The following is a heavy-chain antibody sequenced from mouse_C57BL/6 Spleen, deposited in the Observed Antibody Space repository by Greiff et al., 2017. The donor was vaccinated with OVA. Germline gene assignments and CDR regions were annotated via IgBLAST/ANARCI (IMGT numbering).Heavy chain of an antibody. Sequence: QVQLKQSGAELVKPGASVKLSCKASGYTFTSYWMQWVKQRPGQGLEWIGEIDPSDSYTNYNQKFKGKATLTVDTSSSTAYMQLSSLTSEDSAVYYCASRDGYYNAMDYWGQGTSVTVSS. D-gene: IGHD2-3*01. CDR1: GYTFTSYW. V-gene: IGHV1-50*01. CDR2: IDPSDSYT. CDR3: ASRDGYYNAMDY. J-gene: IGHJ4*01.